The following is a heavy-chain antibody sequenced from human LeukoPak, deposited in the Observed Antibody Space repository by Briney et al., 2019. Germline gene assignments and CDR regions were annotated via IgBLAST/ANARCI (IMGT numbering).Heavy chain of an antibody. CDR1: GYTFTNYD. Sequence: ASVKVSCKASGYTFTNYDINWVRQATGQGLEWMGWMNPNSGNTGYAQKFQGRVTITRDPSISTAYMELSSLRSDDTAVYFCARGGVLSLNIYQYYYMDVWGKGTTVTVS. J-gene: IGHJ6*03. V-gene: IGHV1-8*03. D-gene: IGHD3-10*01. CDR3: ARGGVLSLNIYQYYYMDV. CDR2: MNPNSGNT.